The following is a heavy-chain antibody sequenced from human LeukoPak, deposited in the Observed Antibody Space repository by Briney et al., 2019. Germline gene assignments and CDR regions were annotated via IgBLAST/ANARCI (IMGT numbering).Heavy chain of an antibody. Sequence: GESLKISCKGSGYTFTNYWIARVRQMPGKGLEWMGIIYPGDSDTRYGPSFQGQVTISADKPINTAYLQWSSLKASDTAMYFCARQRLNDPYYWGQGSLVTVSS. CDR3: ARQRLNDPYY. J-gene: IGHJ4*02. CDR2: IYPGDSDT. V-gene: IGHV5-51*01. CDR1: GYTFTNYW. D-gene: IGHD1-1*01.